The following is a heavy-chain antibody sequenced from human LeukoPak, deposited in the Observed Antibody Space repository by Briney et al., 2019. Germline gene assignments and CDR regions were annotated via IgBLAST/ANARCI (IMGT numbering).Heavy chain of an antibody. CDR2: IFPGGSDT. V-gene: IGHV5-51*01. CDR3: AKYGDYYLDY. J-gene: IGHJ4*02. D-gene: IGHD4-17*01. CDR1: GYTFTSYW. Sequence: GESLKISCKGSGYTFTSYWIGWVRQMPGKGLEWMGSIFPGGSDTRYSPSFQGQVTISADKSISTAYLQWSSLKASDTAMYYCAKYGDYYLDYWGQGTLVTVSS.